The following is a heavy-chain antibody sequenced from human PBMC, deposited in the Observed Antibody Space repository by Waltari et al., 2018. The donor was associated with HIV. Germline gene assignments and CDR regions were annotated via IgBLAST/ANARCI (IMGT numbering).Heavy chain of an antibody. CDR1: GGPSSAYY. V-gene: IGHV4-34*01. Sequence: QVQPQPSAAGLLKPSEDRSLPCAVPGGPSSAYYWRWIRLPPGMGLEWIGEINHSGSTNYNPSLKSRVTISVDTSKNQFSLKLSSVTAADTAVYYCARGYPRSGDEYNWFDPWGQGTLVTVSS. D-gene: IGHD2-15*01. J-gene: IGHJ5*02. CDR3: ARGYPRSGDEYNWFDP. CDR2: INHSGST.